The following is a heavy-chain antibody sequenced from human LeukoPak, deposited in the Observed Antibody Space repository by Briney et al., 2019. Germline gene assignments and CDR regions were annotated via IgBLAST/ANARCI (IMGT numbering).Heavy chain of an antibody. V-gene: IGHV3-7*01. CDR1: GFTFSDVL. CDR3: GRGPHREGSTQ. CDR2: IKQDGRVK. Sequence: GGSLRLSCTASGFTFSDVLITWVRQAPGKGLEGVANIKQDGRVKNYVDSVKGRFTISRDNAKNALYVQMNSLRAEDAGVYYSGRGPHREGSTQWGQGTLVTVSS. D-gene: IGHD3-10*01. J-gene: IGHJ4*02.